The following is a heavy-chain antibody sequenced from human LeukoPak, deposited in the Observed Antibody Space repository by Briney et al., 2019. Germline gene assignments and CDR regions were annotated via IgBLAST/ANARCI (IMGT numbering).Heavy chain of an antibody. CDR1: GGTFSSYA. J-gene: IGHJ6*02. D-gene: IGHD6-6*01. CDR2: IIPIFGTA. V-gene: IGHV1-69*13. Sequence: ASVKVSCKASGGTFSSYAISWVRQAPGQGLEWMGGIIPIFGTANYAQKFQGRVTITADESTSTAYMELSSLRSEDTAVYYCGIAARPYYGMDVWGQGTTATVSS. CDR3: GIAARPYYGMDV.